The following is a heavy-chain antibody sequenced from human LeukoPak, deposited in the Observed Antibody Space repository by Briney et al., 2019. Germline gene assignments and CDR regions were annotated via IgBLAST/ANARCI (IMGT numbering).Heavy chain of an antibody. D-gene: IGHD3-3*01. CDR2: MYYSGNT. V-gene: IGHV4-59*01. CDR3: ARAGYDFWSGYRGPDYFDL. CDR1: GGSISGYY. Sequence: SETLSLTCTVLGGSISGYYWSWIRQPPGMPLEWIGYMYYSGNTNYNPSLKSRVTISVDTSKSQFSLKLRFVTAADTAVYYCARAGYDFWSGYRGPDYFDLWGQGTLVTVSS. J-gene: IGHJ4*02.